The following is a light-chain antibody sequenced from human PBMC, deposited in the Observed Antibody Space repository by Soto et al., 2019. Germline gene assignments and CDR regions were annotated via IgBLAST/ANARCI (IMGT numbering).Light chain of an antibody. Sequence: PGEIATLSCMSSQSVSSSSLAWYQQKRGQAPRLLIHDASSRATGIPDRFSGSGSGTDFTLTISRLEPEDFAVYYCQQYGGSPRTFGQGTKVDIK. V-gene: IGKV3-20*01. CDR1: QSVSSSS. J-gene: IGKJ1*01. CDR2: DAS. CDR3: QQYGGSPRT.